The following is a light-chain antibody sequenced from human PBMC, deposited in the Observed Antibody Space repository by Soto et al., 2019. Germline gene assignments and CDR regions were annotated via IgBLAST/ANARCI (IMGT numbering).Light chain of an antibody. J-gene: IGLJ1*01. Sequence: QSVLTQPASVSGSPGQSITISCTGTSSGVGSYNFVSWYQQHPGKAPKLMIYEGSKRPPGVSSRFSGSKSGNTASLTISGLQAEDEADYHCCSYAGSATLYVFGTGTKVTVL. CDR1: SSGVGSYNF. CDR3: CSYAGSATLYV. CDR2: EGS. V-gene: IGLV2-23*01.